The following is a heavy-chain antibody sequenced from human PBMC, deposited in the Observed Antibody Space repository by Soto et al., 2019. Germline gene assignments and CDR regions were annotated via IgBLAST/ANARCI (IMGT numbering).Heavy chain of an antibody. CDR3: GRDLRDWDSGSYSYDY. V-gene: IGHV3-30-3*01. D-gene: IGHD1-26*01. Sequence: GSLRLSCAASGFTFSTYVMHWVRQAPGKGLEWVAHISSDGNNRYYVDSVKGRFTISRDNAKNSLYLQMNSLRAEDTAVYYCGRDLRDWDSGSYSYDYWGQGTLVTVSS. CDR1: GFTFSTYV. J-gene: IGHJ4*02. CDR2: ISSDGNNR.